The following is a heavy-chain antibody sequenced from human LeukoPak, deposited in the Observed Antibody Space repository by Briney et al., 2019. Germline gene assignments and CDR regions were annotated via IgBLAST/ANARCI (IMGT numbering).Heavy chain of an antibody. CDR1: GGSISSYY. D-gene: IGHD3-10*01. V-gene: IGHV4-30-4*01. Sequence: SETLSLTCTASGGSISSYYWSWIRQPPGKGLEWIGYIYYSGSTYYNPSLKSRVTISVDTSKNQFSLKLSSVTAADTAVYYCARDRLLVRGVWNAFDIWGQGTMVTVSS. J-gene: IGHJ3*02. CDR3: ARDRLLVRGVWNAFDI. CDR2: IYYSGST.